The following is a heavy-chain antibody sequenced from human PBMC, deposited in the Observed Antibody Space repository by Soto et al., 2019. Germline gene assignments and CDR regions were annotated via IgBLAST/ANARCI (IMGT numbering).Heavy chain of an antibody. CDR2: INAGNGNT. V-gene: IGHV1-3*01. Sequence: QVQLVQSGAEVKKPGASVKVSCKASGYTFTSYAMHWVRQAPGQRLEWMGWINAGNGNTKYSQKFQGRVTITRDTSASTAYMELSSLRSEDTAVYYCARDHITMVRGVIITLGFDPWGQGTLVTVSS. J-gene: IGHJ5*02. CDR1: GYTFTSYA. CDR3: ARDHITMVRGVIITLGFDP. D-gene: IGHD3-10*01.